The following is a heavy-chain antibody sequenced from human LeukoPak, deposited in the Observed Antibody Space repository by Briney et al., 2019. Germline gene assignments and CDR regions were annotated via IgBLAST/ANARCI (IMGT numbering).Heavy chain of an antibody. CDR2: IKQDESEK. CDR3: ARDPSGSDFDY. V-gene: IGHV3-7*01. D-gene: IGHD5-12*01. CDR1: GFTFSNYW. J-gene: IGHJ4*02. Sequence: PAGSLRLSCAASGFTFSNYWMSWVRQAPGKGLEWVANIKQDESEKFYVDSVKGRFTISRDNAKNSLYLQMNSLRAEDTAVYYCARDPSGSDFDYWGQGTLVTVSS.